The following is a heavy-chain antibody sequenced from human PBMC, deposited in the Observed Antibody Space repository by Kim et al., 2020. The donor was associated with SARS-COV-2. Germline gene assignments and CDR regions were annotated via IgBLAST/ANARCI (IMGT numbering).Heavy chain of an antibody. J-gene: IGHJ6*02. CDR2: ISSSSSYT. Sequence: GGSLRLSCAASGFTFSDYYMSWIRQAPGKGLEWVSYISSSSSYTNYADSVKGRFTISRDNAKNSLYLQMNSLRAEDTAVYYCARDRGSIAAADQYYYGMDVWGQGTTVTVSS. CDR1: GFTFSDYY. V-gene: IGHV3-11*06. D-gene: IGHD6-13*01. CDR3: ARDRGSIAAADQYYYGMDV.